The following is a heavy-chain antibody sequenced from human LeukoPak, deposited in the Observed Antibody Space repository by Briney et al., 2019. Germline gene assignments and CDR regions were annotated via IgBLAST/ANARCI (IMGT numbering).Heavy chain of an antibody. V-gene: IGHV3-72*01. Sequence: GGSLRLSCAASGFTFSDHYMDWVRQTPGKGLEWVGRSRNKANRYTTEYAASVKGRFTISRDESKNSLYLQMNSLKTEDTAVYYCARGYHTFDIWGQGTMVTVSS. D-gene: IGHD2-15*01. CDR2: SRNKANRYTT. J-gene: IGHJ3*02. CDR1: GFTFSDHY. CDR3: ARGYHTFDI.